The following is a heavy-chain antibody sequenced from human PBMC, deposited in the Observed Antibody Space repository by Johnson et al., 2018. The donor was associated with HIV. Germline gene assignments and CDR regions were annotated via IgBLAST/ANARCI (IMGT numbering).Heavy chain of an antibody. Sequence: VQLVESGGDVVQPGTSLRLSCEASGLILSGYGLHWVRQAPGKGLEWVALIWPDGSNRYYADSVKGRFTISRYNSKNTLYLQMNSLRAEDTAVYYCARECSSTRWTYGFDIWGQGTMVTVSS. CDR1: GLILSGYG. J-gene: IGHJ3*02. CDR2: IWPDGSNR. CDR3: ARECSSTRWTYGFDI. V-gene: IGHV3-33*01. D-gene: IGHD6-13*01.